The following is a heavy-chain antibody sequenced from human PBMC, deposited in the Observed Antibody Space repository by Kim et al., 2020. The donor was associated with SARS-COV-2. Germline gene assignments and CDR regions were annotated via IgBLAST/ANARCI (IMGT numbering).Heavy chain of an antibody. Sequence: GGSLRLSCAASGFTFSSYWMHWVRQVPGKGLGWVSRISGDGRSTTYADSVKGRFTISRDNAKNTLYLQMNSLRAEDTAVYHCAADPDYNGFSYFDDWGQGTLVTVSS. CDR2: ISGDGRST. D-gene: IGHD3-10*01. CDR1: GFTFSSYW. V-gene: IGHV3-74*01. J-gene: IGHJ4*02. CDR3: AADPDYNGFSYFDD.